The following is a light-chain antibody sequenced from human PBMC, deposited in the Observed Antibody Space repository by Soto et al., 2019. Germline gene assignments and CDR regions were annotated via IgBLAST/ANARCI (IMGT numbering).Light chain of an antibody. CDR2: LNSDGSH. Sequence: QLVLTQTPSASASLGASVKLTCTLNSGHNIYAIAWHQQQPEKGPRYLMKLNSDGSHNKGYGIPDRFSGSSSGAERYLTISSLQSEDEAEYYCQTWDTVNGVVFGGGTKLTVL. CDR1: SGHNIYA. CDR3: QTWDTVNGVV. J-gene: IGLJ2*01. V-gene: IGLV4-69*01.